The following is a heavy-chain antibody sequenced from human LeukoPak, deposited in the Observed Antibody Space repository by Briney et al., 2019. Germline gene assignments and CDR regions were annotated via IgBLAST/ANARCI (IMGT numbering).Heavy chain of an antibody. CDR1: GFTFSDAW. Sequence: PGGSLRLSCAASGFTFSDAWMSWVRQAPGKGLEWVGRIKSKTDGGTTDYAAPVKGRFTISRDDSKNTLYLQMDSLRVGDTAVYYCARNPDGDYDYWGQGALVTVSS. V-gene: IGHV3-15*05. J-gene: IGHJ4*02. CDR2: IKSKTDGGTT. CDR3: ARNPDGDYDY. D-gene: IGHD2-8*01.